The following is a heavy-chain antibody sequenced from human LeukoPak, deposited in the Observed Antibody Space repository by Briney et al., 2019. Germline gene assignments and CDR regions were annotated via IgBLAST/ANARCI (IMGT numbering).Heavy chain of an antibody. D-gene: IGHD6-19*01. CDR1: GDSVSSSVA. CDR3: ARDPGWLDFDQ. CDR2: THYRSKWYN. V-gene: IGHV6-1*01. Sequence: SQTLSLTCAISGDSVSSSVAWNWIRQSPSRGLEWLGRTHYRSKWYNEYAESVKSRITINPDTTKNQFSLQLNSVTPEDTAVYYCARDPGWLDFDQWGQGTLVTVSS. J-gene: IGHJ5*02.